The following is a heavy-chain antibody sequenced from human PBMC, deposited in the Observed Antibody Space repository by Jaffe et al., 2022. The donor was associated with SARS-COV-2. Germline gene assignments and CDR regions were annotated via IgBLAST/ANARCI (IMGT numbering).Heavy chain of an antibody. CDR2: IYTSGST. D-gene: IGHD6-13*01. CDR1: GGSISSGSYY. Sequence: QVQLQESGPGLVKPSQTLSLTCTVSGGSISSGSYYWSWIRQPAGKGLEWIGRIYTSGSTNYNPSLKSRVTISVDTSKNQFSLKLSSVTAADTAVYYCARIRRIAAAGTGWFDPWGQGTLVTVSS. V-gene: IGHV4-61*02. J-gene: IGHJ5*02. CDR3: ARIRRIAAAGTGWFDP.